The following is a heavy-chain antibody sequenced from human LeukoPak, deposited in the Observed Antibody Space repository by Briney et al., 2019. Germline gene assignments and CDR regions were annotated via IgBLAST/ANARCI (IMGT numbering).Heavy chain of an antibody. CDR3: ARHGGSHFLY. CDR2: IYHNGMT. Sequence: PSETLSLTCTVSGGSISPYYWSWIRQPPGKGLEWIAYIYHNGMTRYNPSLMSRVTISVDTSRNQFSLTLDSVTAADTAVYYCARHGGSHFLYWGQGTLVTVSS. J-gene: IGHJ4*02. V-gene: IGHV4-59*08. CDR1: GGSISPYY. D-gene: IGHD3-16*01.